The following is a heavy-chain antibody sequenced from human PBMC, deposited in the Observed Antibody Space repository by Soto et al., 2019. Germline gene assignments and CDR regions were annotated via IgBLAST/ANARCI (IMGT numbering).Heavy chain of an antibody. J-gene: IGHJ4*02. CDR3: ARDFAGSSSSALEQKTDY. Sequence: SQTLSRTCALSGDSVSSNSAAWNWIRQSPSRGLKWLGRTYYRSKWYNDYAVSVKSRITINPDTSKNQFSLQLNSVTPEDTAVYYCARDFAGSSSSALEQKTDYWGQGTLVTVSS. D-gene: IGHD6-6*01. CDR2: TYYRSKWYN. V-gene: IGHV6-1*01. CDR1: GDSVSSNSAA.